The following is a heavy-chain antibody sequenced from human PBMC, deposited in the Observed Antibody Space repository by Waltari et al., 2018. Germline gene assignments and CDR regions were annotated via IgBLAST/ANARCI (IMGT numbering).Heavy chain of an antibody. D-gene: IGHD4-17*01. CDR2: IYYSGST. CDR3: AGGVTTSPFDY. J-gene: IGHJ4*02. CDR1: GGSISSSSYY. Sequence: QLQLQESGPGLVKPSETLSLTCTVSGGSISSSSYYWGWIRQPPGKGLEWIGSIYYSGSTYYNPPLKGRVTISVDTSKNQFSLKLSSVTAADTAVYYCAGGVTTSPFDYWGQGTLVTVSS. V-gene: IGHV4-39*01.